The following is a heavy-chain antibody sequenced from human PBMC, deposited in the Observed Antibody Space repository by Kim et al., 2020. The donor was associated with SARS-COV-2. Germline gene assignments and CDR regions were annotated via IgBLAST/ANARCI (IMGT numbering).Heavy chain of an antibody. V-gene: IGHV3-23*01. CDR3: AKDLEYSSSSGAFDA. CDR2: ISEGGERT. CDR1: GFPFSSYA. Sequence: GGSLRLSCTASGFPFSSYAMSWVRQAPGKGLEWVSAISEGGERTYYTDSVKGRFTISRDNAKNTLFLQMNSLRDEDTAVYYCAKDLEYSSSSGAFDAWGHGTVITVSS. D-gene: IGHD6-6*01. J-gene: IGHJ3*01.